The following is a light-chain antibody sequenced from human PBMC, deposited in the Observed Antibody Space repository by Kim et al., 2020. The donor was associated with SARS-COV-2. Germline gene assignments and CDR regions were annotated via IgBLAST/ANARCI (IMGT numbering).Light chain of an antibody. CDR3: QQSGAT. Sequence: LSLSPGRRATLSCRASQSVSSNYLAWYQQKPGQAPRLLIYEASSRATGIPDRFSGSGSGTDFTLTISSLEPEDSAVYYCQQSGATFGQGTKVDIK. CDR1: QSVSSNY. CDR2: EAS. V-gene: IGKV3-20*01. J-gene: IGKJ1*01.